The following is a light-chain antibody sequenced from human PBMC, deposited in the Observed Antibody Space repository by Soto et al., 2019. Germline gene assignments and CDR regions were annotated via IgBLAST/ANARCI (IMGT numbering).Light chain of an antibody. CDR1: QSVSRH. CDR2: GAS. V-gene: IGKV3-20*01. CDR3: QQYGSSSSWT. J-gene: IGKJ1*01. Sequence: EIVLTQSPATLSLSPGERATLSCRASQSVSRHLAWYQQKPGQAPRLLIYGASSRATGIPDRFSGSGSGTDFTLTINRLEPEDFAVYYCQQYGSSSSWTFGQGTKVDIK.